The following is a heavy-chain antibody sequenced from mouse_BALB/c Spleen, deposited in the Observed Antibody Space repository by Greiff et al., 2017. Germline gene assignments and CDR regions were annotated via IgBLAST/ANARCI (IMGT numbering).Heavy chain of an antibody. V-gene: IGHV5-6*02. CDR1: GFTFSSYG. CDR3: ARPSSYAMDY. D-gene: IGHD1-1*01. CDR2: ISSGGSYT. J-gene: IGHJ4*01. Sequence: DVMLVESGGDLVKPGGSLKLSCAASGFTFSSYGMSWVRQTPDKRLEWVATISSGGSYTYYPDSVKGRFTISRDNAKNTLYLQMSSLKSEDTAMYYCARPSSYAMDYWGQGTSVTVSS.